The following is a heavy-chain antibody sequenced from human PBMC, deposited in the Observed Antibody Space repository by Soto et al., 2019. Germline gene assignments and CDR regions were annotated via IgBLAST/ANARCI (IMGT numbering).Heavy chain of an antibody. Sequence: QVQLVESGGGVVQPGRSLRLSCAASGFTFSSYGMHWVRQAPGKGLEWVAVISYDGSNKYYADSVKGRSTISRDNSKNTLYLQMNSLRAEDTAVYYCATLFSGSYEVYWGQGTLVTVSS. CDR1: GFTFSSYG. V-gene: IGHV3-30*03. D-gene: IGHD1-26*01. CDR3: ATLFSGSYEVY. CDR2: ISYDGSNK. J-gene: IGHJ4*02.